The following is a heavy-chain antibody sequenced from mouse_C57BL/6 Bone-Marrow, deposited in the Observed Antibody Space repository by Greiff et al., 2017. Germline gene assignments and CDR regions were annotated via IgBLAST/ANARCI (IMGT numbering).Heavy chain of an antibody. J-gene: IGHJ1*03. CDR1: GFTFSNYW. D-gene: IGHD1-1*01. CDR2: IRLKSDNYAT. CDR3: TVGSSYVGYFDV. V-gene: IGHV6-3*01. Sequence: EVKLQESGGGLVQPGGSMKLSCVASGFTFSNYWMSWVRQSPEKGLEWVAQIRLKSDNYATHYAESVKGRFTISRDDSKSSVYLQMNNLRAEDTGIYYCTVGSSYVGYFDVWGTGTTVTVSS.